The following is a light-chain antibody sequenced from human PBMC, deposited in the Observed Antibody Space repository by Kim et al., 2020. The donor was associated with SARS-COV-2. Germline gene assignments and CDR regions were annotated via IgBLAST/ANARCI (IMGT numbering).Light chain of an antibody. V-gene: IGKV3-20*01. CDR1: QSVTNRY. CDR3: QQYGRSPLT. J-gene: IGKJ4*01. Sequence: PGERATLSCRASQSVTNRYLAWYQQKPGQAPRLLIYGASSRATGIPDRFSGSGSGTDFTLTISRLEPEDFAVYYCQQYGRSPLTFGGGTKVEI. CDR2: GAS.